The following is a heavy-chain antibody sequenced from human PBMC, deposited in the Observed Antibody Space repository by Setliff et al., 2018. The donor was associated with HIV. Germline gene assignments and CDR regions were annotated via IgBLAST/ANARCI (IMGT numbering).Heavy chain of an antibody. D-gene: IGHD1-26*01. J-gene: IGHJ4*02. Sequence: GGSLRLSCAASGFIFSDYGMNWVRQAPGKGLEWVASISSSGSYIHFADSVKGRFTISRDNAKNSQYLLMSDLRAEDTAVYYCAAVFTGEPGRSLDYWGQGTPVTVSS. V-gene: IGHV3-21*01. CDR1: GFIFSDYG. CDR3: AAVFTGEPGRSLDY. CDR2: ISSSGSYI.